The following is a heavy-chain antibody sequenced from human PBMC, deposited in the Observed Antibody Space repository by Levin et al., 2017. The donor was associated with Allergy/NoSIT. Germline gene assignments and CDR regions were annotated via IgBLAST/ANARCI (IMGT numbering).Heavy chain of an antibody. CDR1: GFTFSSSS. D-gene: IGHD3-10*02. J-gene: IGHJ4*02. CDR3: ARDVHPLVDD. V-gene: IGHV3-21*01. CDR2: ISSSSSLI. Sequence: GESLKISCAASGFTFSSSSMNWVRQAPGKGLEYVSSISSSSSLIFYADSVKGRFTISRDNAKNSLYLQMNSLRAEDTAVYYCARDVHPLVDDWGQGTLVTVSS.